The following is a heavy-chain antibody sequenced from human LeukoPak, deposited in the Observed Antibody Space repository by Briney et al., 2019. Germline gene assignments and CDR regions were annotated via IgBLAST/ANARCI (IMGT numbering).Heavy chain of an antibody. Sequence: KPSETLSLTCTVSGGSISSYYWSWIRQPPGKGLEWIGYIYYSGSTNYNPSLKSRVTISVDTSKNQFSLKLSSVTAADTAVYYCARQAGIRIRFLEWLLYGDYWGQGTLVTVSS. J-gene: IGHJ4*02. CDR2: IYYSGST. CDR3: ARQAGIRIRFLEWLLYGDY. CDR1: GGSISSYY. D-gene: IGHD3-3*01. V-gene: IGHV4-59*08.